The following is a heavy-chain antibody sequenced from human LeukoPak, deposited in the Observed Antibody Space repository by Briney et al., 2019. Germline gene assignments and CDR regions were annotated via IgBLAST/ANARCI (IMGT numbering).Heavy chain of an antibody. CDR1: GFTFTSSA. CDR3: AADLSSDILTGYTNDAFDT. CDR2: IVVGSGNT. Sequence: TSVKVSCKASGFTFTSSAVQWVRQARGQRLEWIGWIVVGSGNTNYAQKFQERVTITRDMSTSTAYMELSSLRSEDTAVYYCAADLSSDILTGYTNDAFDTWGQGTMVTVSS. D-gene: IGHD3-9*01. J-gene: IGHJ3*02. V-gene: IGHV1-58*01.